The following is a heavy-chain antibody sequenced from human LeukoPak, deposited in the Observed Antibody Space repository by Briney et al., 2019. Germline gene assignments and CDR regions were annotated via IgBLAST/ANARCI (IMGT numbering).Heavy chain of an antibody. V-gene: IGHV3-30*18. CDR2: ISYDGSNK. J-gene: IGHJ6*03. Sequence: GGSLRLSCAASGFTFTKYAMSWVRQAAGKGLEWVAVISYDGSNKYYADSVKGRFTISRDNSKNTLYLQMNSLRAEDTAVYYCAKDISGGYYYYYYMDVWGKGTTVTVSS. D-gene: IGHD1-26*01. CDR1: GFTFTKYA. CDR3: AKDISGGYYYYYYMDV.